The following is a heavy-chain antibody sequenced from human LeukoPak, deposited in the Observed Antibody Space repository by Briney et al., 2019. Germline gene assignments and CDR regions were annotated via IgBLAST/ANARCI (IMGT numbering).Heavy chain of an antibody. J-gene: IGHJ6*03. D-gene: IGHD3-9*01. Sequence: SVKVSCKASGGTFSSYAISWVRQAPGQGLEWMGGIITIFGTANYAQKFQGRVTITTDESTSTAYMELSSLRAEDTAVYYCARSRILTGYYMDVWGKGTTVTVSS. CDR3: ARSRILTGYYMDV. CDR2: IITIFGTA. V-gene: IGHV1-69*05. CDR1: GGTFSSYA.